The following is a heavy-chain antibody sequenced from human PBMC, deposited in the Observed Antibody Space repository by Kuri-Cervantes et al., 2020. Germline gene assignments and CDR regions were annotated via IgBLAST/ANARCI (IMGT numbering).Heavy chain of an antibody. CDR2: IYYSGST. Sequence: GSLRLSCAASGFTVSSNYMSWVRQPPGKGLEWIGYIYYSGSTNYNPSLKSRVTISVDTSKNQFSLKLSSVTAADAAVYYCASSSRRDGYNPDYWGHGTLVTVSS. V-gene: IGHV4-59*02. CDR3: ASSSRRDGYNPDY. D-gene: IGHD5-24*01. J-gene: IGHJ4*01. CDR1: GFTVSSNY.